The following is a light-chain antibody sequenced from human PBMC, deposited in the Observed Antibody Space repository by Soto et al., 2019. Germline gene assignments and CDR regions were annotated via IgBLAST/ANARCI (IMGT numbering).Light chain of an antibody. CDR1: RSDIGSYNS. Sequence: QSVLTQPASLSGSPGQSITISCTGTRSDIGSYNSIAWYQQHPGKAPRVVIFGVTKRPSGISDRFSGSKSGYTASLTISGLQAEDEADYFCFSYAGSSTWVFGGGTQLTVL. J-gene: IGLJ3*02. V-gene: IGLV2-23*02. CDR3: FSYAGSSTWV. CDR2: GVT.